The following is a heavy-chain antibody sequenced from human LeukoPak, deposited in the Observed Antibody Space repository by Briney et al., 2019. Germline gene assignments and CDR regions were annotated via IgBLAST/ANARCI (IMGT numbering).Heavy chain of an antibody. CDR3: ATASWREGHGGVFNI. J-gene: IGHJ3*02. CDR1: GYTLTELS. D-gene: IGHD6-13*01. CDR2: FDPEDGET. V-gene: IGHV1-24*01. Sequence: GASVKVSCKVSGYTLTELSLHGVRQAPGKGLEGMGGFDPEDGETIYAQKFQGRVTMTEDTSTDTAYMELSRLRSEDTAVYYCATASWREGHGGVFNIWGQGTMVTVSS.